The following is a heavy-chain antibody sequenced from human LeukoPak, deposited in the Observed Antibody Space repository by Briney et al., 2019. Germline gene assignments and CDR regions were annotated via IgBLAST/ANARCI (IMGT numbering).Heavy chain of an antibody. D-gene: IGHD3-10*01. CDR3: ARFYYGSGSHFDY. Sequence: ASVKVSCKASGYTFTSYDINWVRQATGQGLEWMGWMNPNSGNTGYAQKFQGRVTITRNTSISTAYMERSSLRSEDTAVYYCARFYYGSGSHFDYWGQGTLVTVSS. V-gene: IGHV1-8*03. J-gene: IGHJ4*02. CDR2: MNPNSGNT. CDR1: GYTFTSYD.